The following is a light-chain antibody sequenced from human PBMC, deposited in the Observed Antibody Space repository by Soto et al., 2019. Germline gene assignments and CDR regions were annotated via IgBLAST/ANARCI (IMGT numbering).Light chain of an antibody. CDR1: QSVSSRY. CDR2: GAS. Sequence: EILLPQSPGTLSLSPGASSTLSCRASQSVSSRYLAWYQQKPGQDPRLLIYGASSRATGIPDRFSGSGSGTDFTLTISRLEPEDFAVYYCQQYGSSGTVGQGTKVDIK. V-gene: IGKV3-20*01. J-gene: IGKJ1*01. CDR3: QQYGSSGT.